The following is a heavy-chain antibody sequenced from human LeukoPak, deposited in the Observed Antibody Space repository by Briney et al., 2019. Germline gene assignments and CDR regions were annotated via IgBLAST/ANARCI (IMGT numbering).Heavy chain of an antibody. CDR2: IYYSGTT. Sequence: SETLSLTCTVSGGSISSFYWSWIRQPPGKGLEWIGYIYYSGTTNYNPSLKSRVTISVDTSKNQFSLKLSSVTAADTAVYYCARRSSYDLLTGNRDYFDSWGQGTLVTVSS. CDR1: GGSISSFY. J-gene: IGHJ4*02. D-gene: IGHD3-9*01. V-gene: IGHV4-59*08. CDR3: ARRSSYDLLTGNRDYFDS.